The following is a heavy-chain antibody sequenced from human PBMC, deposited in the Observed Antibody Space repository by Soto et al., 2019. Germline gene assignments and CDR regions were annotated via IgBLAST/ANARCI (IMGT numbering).Heavy chain of an antibody. Sequence: QVQLVQSGAEVKKPGSSVKVSCKASGGTFSSYAISWVRQAPGQGLEWMGGIIPIFGTANYAQKFQGRVTITADESTSPGYMERSSLRSEDTAVYYCASTVSRYYYYGMDVWGQGTTVTVSS. V-gene: IGHV1-69*12. CDR1: GGTFSSYA. J-gene: IGHJ6*02. D-gene: IGHD4-4*01. CDR3: ASTVSRYYYYGMDV. CDR2: IIPIFGTA.